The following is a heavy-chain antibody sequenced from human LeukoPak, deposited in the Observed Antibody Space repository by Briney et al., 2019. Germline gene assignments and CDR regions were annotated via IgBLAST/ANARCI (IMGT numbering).Heavy chain of an antibody. J-gene: IGHJ2*01. V-gene: IGHV4-39*07. Sequence: SETPSLTCTVSGGSISSSSYYWGWIRQPPGKGLEWIGSIYYSGSTYYNPSLKSRVTISVDTSKNQFSLKLSSVTAADTAVYYCASPYGGNHHWYWYFDLWGRGTLVTVSS. D-gene: IGHD4-23*01. CDR1: GGSISSSSYY. CDR3: ASPYGGNHHWYWYFDL. CDR2: IYYSGST.